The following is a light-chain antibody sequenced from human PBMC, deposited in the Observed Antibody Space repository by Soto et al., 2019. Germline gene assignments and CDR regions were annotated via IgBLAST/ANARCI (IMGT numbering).Light chain of an antibody. Sequence: EIVLTQSPGTLSLSPGETATLSCRASQSVSSSYLAWYQQKPGQAPRLLIYGGSSRATGIPDRFSGSGSGTDFTLTISRLEPEDFAVYYCQHRSNFGPGTKVDIK. V-gene: IGKV3D-20*02. J-gene: IGKJ3*01. CDR2: GGS. CDR1: QSVSSSY. CDR3: QHRSN.